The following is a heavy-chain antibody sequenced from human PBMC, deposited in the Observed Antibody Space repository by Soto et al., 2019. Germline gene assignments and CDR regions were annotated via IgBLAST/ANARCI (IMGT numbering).Heavy chain of an antibody. CDR3: ARDKITGLFDY. Sequence: SETLSLTCAVYGGSFGGYYWTWIGQPPGTGLEWIGEINHSGSTNYNPSLKSRVTISVDTSKNQFSLKLTSVTAADTAVYYCARDKITGLFDYWGQGTLVTVS. V-gene: IGHV4-34*01. CDR2: INHSGST. D-gene: IGHD2-8*02. CDR1: GGSFGGYY. J-gene: IGHJ4*02.